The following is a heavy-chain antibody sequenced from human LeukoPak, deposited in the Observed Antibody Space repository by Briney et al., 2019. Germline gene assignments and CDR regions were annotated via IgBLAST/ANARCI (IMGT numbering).Heavy chain of an antibody. D-gene: IGHD6-19*01. CDR3: AREGGTHQWLANWFDP. V-gene: IGHV1-8*01. Sequence: ASVKVSCKASGYTFTSYDINWVRQATGQGLEWMGWMNPNSGNTGYAQKFQGRVTMTRDTSISTAYMELSRLRSDDTAVYYCAREGGTHQWLANWFDPWGQGTLVTVSS. J-gene: IGHJ5*02. CDR2: MNPNSGNT. CDR1: GYTFTSYD.